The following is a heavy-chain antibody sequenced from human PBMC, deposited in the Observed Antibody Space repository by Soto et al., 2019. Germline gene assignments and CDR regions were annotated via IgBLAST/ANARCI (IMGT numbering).Heavy chain of an antibody. V-gene: IGHV1-46*01. D-gene: IGHD3-10*01. J-gene: IGHJ4*02. CDR3: ARDFTMVXGYLYYFDY. CDR2: INPSGGST. Sequence: DSVKVACKASGYNFTSYYMHWVRQAPGQGLEWMGIINPSGGSTSYAQKFQGRFTMTMDTSTSTVYMELSSLRSEDTAVYYCARDFTMVXGYLYYFDYWGQGTLVTVSS. CDR1: GYNFTSYY.